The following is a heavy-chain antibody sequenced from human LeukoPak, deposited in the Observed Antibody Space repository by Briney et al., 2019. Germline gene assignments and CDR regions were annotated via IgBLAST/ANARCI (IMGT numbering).Heavy chain of an antibody. D-gene: IGHD4-23*01. CDR3: AGLTTVVTPNQSPYYFDY. Sequence: NPSETLSLTCAVYGGSFSGYYCSWIRQPPGQGLELIGEINNSGSTNYNPSLKSRVTISVDTSKNQFSLKLSSVTAADTSVYYCAGLTTVVTPNQSPYYFDYWGEGTQVTVSS. J-gene: IGHJ4*02. V-gene: IGHV4-34*01. CDR1: GGSFSGYY. CDR2: INNSGST.